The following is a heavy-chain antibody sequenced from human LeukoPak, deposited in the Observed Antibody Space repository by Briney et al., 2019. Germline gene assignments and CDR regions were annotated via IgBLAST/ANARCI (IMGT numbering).Heavy chain of an antibody. J-gene: IGHJ6*02. D-gene: IGHD6-13*01. CDR2: MNPNSGNT. CDR3: ARQIAAAGYYYGMDV. V-gene: IGHV1-8*01. CDR1: GYTFTSYD. Sequence: ASVKVSCEASGYTFTSYDINWVRQATGQGLEWMGWMNPNSGNTGYAQKFQGRVTMTRNTSISTAYMELSSLRSEDTAVYYCARQIAAAGYYYGMDVWGQGTTVTVSS.